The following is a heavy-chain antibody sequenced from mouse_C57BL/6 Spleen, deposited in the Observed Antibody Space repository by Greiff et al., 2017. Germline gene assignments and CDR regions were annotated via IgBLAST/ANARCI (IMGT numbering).Heavy chain of an antibody. V-gene: IGHV1-62-2*01. Sequence: QVQLKESGAELVKPGASVKLSCKASGYTFTEYTIHWVKQRSGQGLVWIGWFYPGSGSIKYNEKFKYKATLTAYKSSSTVYMELSRLTSEGSAFYFCSRHEEVDDYDGWFAYWGQGTLVTVSA. D-gene: IGHD2-4*01. CDR1: GYTFTEYT. CDR2: FYPGSGSI. J-gene: IGHJ3*01. CDR3: SRHEEVDDYDGWFAY.